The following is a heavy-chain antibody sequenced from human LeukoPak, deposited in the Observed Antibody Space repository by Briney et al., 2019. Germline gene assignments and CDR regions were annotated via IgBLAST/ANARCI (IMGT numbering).Heavy chain of an antibody. CDR1: GDSISAYY. CDR2: ISTSGST. V-gene: IGHV4-4*07. J-gene: IGHJ4*02. Sequence: SETLSLTCTVSGDSISAYYWTWIRQPAGKGLEWIGRISTSGSTNYNPSLKSRVTMSVDTSKNQFSLKLSSMTAADTAVYYCARGGSGSYSAFDFWGQGTLVTVSS. D-gene: IGHD1-26*01. CDR3: ARGGSGSYSAFDF.